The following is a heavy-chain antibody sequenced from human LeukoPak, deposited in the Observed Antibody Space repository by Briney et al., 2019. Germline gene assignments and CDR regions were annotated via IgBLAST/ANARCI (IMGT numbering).Heavy chain of an antibody. Sequence: SETLSLTCTVSGGSISSSSYYWGWIRQPPGKGLEWIGSIYYSGSTYYNPSLKSRVTISVDTSKNQFSLKLSSVTAADTAVYYCARDRLLRGAFDIWGQGTMVTVSS. CDR1: GGSISSSSYY. V-gene: IGHV4-39*07. CDR2: IYYSGST. J-gene: IGHJ3*02. CDR3: ARDRLLRGAFDI. D-gene: IGHD3-10*01.